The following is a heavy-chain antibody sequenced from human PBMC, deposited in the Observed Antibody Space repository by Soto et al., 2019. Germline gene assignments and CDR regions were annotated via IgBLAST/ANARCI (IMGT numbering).Heavy chain of an antibody. CDR3: ARGGDNWNAWNYMDV. Sequence: GGSLRLSCAASGFTFSSYWMHWVRQVPGKGLVWVSRINSDGSSTSYAVSVKGRFTISRDNAKNTLYLQMNSLRAEDTAVYYCARGGDNWNAWNYMDVWGKGTTVTVYS. J-gene: IGHJ6*03. CDR2: INSDGSST. D-gene: IGHD1-1*01. CDR1: GFTFSSYW. V-gene: IGHV3-74*01.